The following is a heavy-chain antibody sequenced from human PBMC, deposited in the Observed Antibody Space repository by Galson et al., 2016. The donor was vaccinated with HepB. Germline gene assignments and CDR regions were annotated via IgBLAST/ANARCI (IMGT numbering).Heavy chain of an antibody. V-gene: IGHV3-11*06. J-gene: IGHJ6*02. CDR3: ARGGISNYYNGMDV. CDR1: GFTFSDYY. Sequence: SLRLSCAASGFTFSDYYMTWMRLAPGKGPQWVSYISSSSGYTNYEDSVKGRFTISRDNAKNSLFLDMNSLLVEDTAVYYCARGGISNYYNGMDVWGQGTTVIVS. CDR2: ISSSSGYT. D-gene: IGHD3-3*01.